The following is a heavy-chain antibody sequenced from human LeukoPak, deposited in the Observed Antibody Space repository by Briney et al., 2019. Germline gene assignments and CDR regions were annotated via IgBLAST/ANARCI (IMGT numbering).Heavy chain of an antibody. Sequence: PSETLSLTCTVSGGSISSSSYYWGWIRQPPGKGLEWIGSIYYSGSTYYNPSLKSRVTISVDRSKNQFSLKLSSVTAADTAVYYCARGRFFVDPPPSHPGQKRGDYWGQGTLVTVSS. D-gene: IGHD3-3*01. J-gene: IGHJ4*02. CDR2: IYYSGST. CDR3: ARGRFFVDPPPSHPGQKRGDY. V-gene: IGHV4-39*07. CDR1: GGSISSSSYY.